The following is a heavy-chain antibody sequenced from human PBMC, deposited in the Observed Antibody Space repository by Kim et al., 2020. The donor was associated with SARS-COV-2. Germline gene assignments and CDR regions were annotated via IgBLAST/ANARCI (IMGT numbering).Heavy chain of an antibody. CDR3: TTDLTKLGIAAAGSNWFDP. Sequence: GGSLRLSCAASGFTFSNAWMSWVRQAPGKGLEWVGRIKSKTDGRTTDYAAPVKGRFTISRDDSKNTLYLQMNSLKTEDTAVYYCTTDLTKLGIAAAGSNWFDPWGQGTLVTVSS. V-gene: IGHV3-15*01. CDR2: IKSKTDGRTT. D-gene: IGHD6-13*01. J-gene: IGHJ5*02. CDR1: GFTFSNAW.